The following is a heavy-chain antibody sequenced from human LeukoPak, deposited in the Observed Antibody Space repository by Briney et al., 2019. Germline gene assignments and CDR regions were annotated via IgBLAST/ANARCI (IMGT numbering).Heavy chain of an antibody. J-gene: IGHJ4*02. Sequence: GGSLRLSCTASGFTFSNYAMSWVRQAPGEGLEWVSAISGSGAYTHYADSVKGRFTISRDNSKNTLYLQMNSLRAENTAVYYCAKNYASGDYWGQGTLVTVSS. CDR3: AKNYASGDY. D-gene: IGHD3-10*01. V-gene: IGHV3-23*01. CDR1: GFTFSNYA. CDR2: ISGSGAYT.